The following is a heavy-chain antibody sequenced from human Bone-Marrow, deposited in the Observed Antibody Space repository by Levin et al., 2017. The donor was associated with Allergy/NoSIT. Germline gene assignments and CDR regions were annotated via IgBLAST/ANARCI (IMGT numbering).Heavy chain of an antibody. J-gene: IGHJ1*01. V-gene: IGHV5-51*01. Sequence: SLKISCKGSGYSFTTHWIAWVRQMPGKGLEWMGVIYPVDSETKYSPSFQGHVTFSVDESISTAYLQWNSLKASDTGMYFCARGLAAPGAAYFQHWGQGTLVTVSS. CDR1: GYSFTTHW. CDR3: ARGLAAPGAAYFQH. D-gene: IGHD6-25*01. CDR2: IYPVDSET.